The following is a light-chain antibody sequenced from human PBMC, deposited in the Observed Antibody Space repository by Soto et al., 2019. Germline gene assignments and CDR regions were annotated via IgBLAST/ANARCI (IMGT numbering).Light chain of an antibody. CDR3: HQYHNWPPYT. Sequence: EIVLTQSPATLSSFPGERATLSCRASQSVGSNLAWYQQKPGQAPRLLIYGASTRATAIPARFSGSGSGTEFTLTISSLQSEDFAVYYCHQYHNWPPYTFGLGTKVE. CDR1: QSVGSN. V-gene: IGKV3-15*01. J-gene: IGKJ1*01. CDR2: GAS.